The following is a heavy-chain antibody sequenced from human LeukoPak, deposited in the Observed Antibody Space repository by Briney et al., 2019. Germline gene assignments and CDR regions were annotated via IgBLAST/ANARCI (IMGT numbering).Heavy chain of an antibody. CDR3: ASLRGGSTSCYGPCRQKRRRVPWFDP. D-gene: IGHD2-2*01. V-gene: IGHV4-34*01. Sequence: KSSETLSLTCAVYGGSFSGYYWSWIRQPPGKGLEWIGEINHSGSTNYNPSLKSRVTISVDTSKNQFSLKLSSVTTADTAVYYCASLRGGSTSCYGPCRQKRRRVPWFDPWGQGTLVTVSS. CDR2: INHSGST. CDR1: GGSFSGYY. J-gene: IGHJ5*02.